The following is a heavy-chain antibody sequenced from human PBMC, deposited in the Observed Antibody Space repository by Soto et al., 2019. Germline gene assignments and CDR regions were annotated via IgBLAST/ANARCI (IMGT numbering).Heavy chain of an antibody. CDR1: GYTFTIYY. J-gene: IGHJ6*04. V-gene: IGHV1-46*01. CDR3: APSEGYYYGMDV. Sequence: ASVKVSCKASGYTFTIYYMHWVLQAPGKGLEWMGIINPSGGSTSYAQKFQGRVTMTRDASTSTVYMELSSLRSEDTAVYYCAPSEGYYYGMDVWGKGTTVTVSS. CDR2: INPSGGST.